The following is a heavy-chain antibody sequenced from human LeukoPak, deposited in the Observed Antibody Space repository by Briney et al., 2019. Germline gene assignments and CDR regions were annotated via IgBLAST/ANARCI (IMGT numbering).Heavy chain of an antibody. CDR1: GFTFSSYA. J-gene: IGHJ6*04. CDR3: ARARGHCSSTSCYYYYGMDV. V-gene: IGHV3-30*04. D-gene: IGHD2-2*01. Sequence: GSSLRLSCAASGFTFSSYAMHWVRQAPGKGLEWVAVISYDGSNIYYADSVKGRFTISRDNSKNTLYLQMNSLRAEDTAVYYCARARGHCSSTSCYYYYGMDVWGKGTTVTVSS. CDR2: ISYDGSNI.